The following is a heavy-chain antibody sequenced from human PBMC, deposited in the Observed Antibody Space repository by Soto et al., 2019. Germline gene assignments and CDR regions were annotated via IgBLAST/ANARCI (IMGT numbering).Heavy chain of an antibody. D-gene: IGHD6-6*01. CDR2: IYHSGST. Sequence: SETLSLTCAVSGGSISSSNWWSWVRQPPGKGLEWIGEIYHSGSTNYNPSLKSRVTISVDKSKNQFSLKLSSVTAADTAVYYCARVYFGYSSSSFDYWGQGTLVTVSS. J-gene: IGHJ4*02. CDR3: ARVYFGYSSSSFDY. V-gene: IGHV4-4*02. CDR1: GGSISSSNW.